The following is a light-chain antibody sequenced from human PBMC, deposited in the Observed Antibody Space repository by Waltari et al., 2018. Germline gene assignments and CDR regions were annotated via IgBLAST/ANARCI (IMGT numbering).Light chain of an antibody. CDR2: GAS. J-gene: IGKJ4*01. CDR1: HSVSSTY. V-gene: IGKV3-20*01. Sequence: EIVLTQSPGTLSLSPGESAPLSCRTSHSVSSTYIAWYQQKPGQTPRLLIYGASNRATGIPDRFSGSGSGTDFTLTISRLEPEDSAVYYCQQYVSSPLTFGGGTKVEIK. CDR3: QQYVSSPLT.